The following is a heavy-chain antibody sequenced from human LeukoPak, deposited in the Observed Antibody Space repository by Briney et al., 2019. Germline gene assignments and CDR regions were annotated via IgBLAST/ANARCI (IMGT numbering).Heavy chain of an antibody. D-gene: IGHD1-26*01. Sequence: GGSLRLSCAASGFTFSSYSMNWVRQAPGKGLEWVSSISSSSSYIYYADSVKGRFTISRDNAKNSLYLQMNSLRAEDTAVYYCARDLGGVYYYYYMDVWGKGTTVTVSS. CDR3: ARDLGGVYYYYYMDV. CDR1: GFTFSSYS. J-gene: IGHJ6*03. CDR2: ISSSSSYI. V-gene: IGHV3-21*01.